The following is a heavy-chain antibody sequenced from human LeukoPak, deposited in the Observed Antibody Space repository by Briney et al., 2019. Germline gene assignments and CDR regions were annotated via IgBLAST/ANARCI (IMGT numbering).Heavy chain of an antibody. D-gene: IGHD5/OR15-5a*01. J-gene: IGHJ4*02. CDR2: ISSDGRDK. CDR1: GFTFSGYA. Sequence: AGSLRLSCAASGFTFSGYAIHWVRQAPGKGLEWVAVISSDGRDKHHADSVKGRFTISRDNSKNTLYLQTNSLRAEDTAVYYCARDLRRFAAYYFDYWGQGTLVTVSS. V-gene: IGHV3-30*03. CDR3: ARDLRRFAAYYFDY.